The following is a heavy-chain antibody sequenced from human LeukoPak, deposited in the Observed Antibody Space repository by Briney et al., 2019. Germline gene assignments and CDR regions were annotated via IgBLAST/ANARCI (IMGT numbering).Heavy chain of an antibody. CDR3: ARTYYFASGSYYDVWGFDF. J-gene: IGHJ4*02. Sequence: PSETLSLTCTVSGGSISSHYWSWIRQPPGKGLEWIGYIAYIGSANYNPSLKSRVAISRDTSKNQFSLRLSSVTAADTAVYYCARTYYFASGSYYDVWGFDFWGQGTLVSVSS. CDR1: GGSISSHY. CDR2: IAYIGSA. V-gene: IGHV4-59*11. D-gene: IGHD3-10*01.